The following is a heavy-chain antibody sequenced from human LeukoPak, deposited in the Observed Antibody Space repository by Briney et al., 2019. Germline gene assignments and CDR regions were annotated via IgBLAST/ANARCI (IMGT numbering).Heavy chain of an antibody. J-gene: IGHJ5*02. CDR3: ATYTNYKNWIDP. V-gene: IGHV4-59*12. Sequence: PSETLSLTCTVSGGSISSYYWSWIRQPPGKGLEWIGYIYYSGDTNYNPSLGSRVTISVDTSKNQLSLKLRSVTAADTAVYYCATYTNYKNWIDPWGQGTLVTVSS. CDR1: GGSISSYY. CDR2: IYYSGDT. D-gene: IGHD4/OR15-4a*01.